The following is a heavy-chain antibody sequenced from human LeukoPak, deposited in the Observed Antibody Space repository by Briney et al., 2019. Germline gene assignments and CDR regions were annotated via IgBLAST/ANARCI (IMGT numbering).Heavy chain of an antibody. V-gene: IGHV3-30*18. CDR3: AKDPGSQGDY. CDR1: GFTFSSYG. J-gene: IGHJ4*02. CDR2: ISYDGSNK. Sequence: PGRSLRLSCAVSGFTFSSYGMHWVRQAPGKGLEWVAVISYDGSNKYYADSVKGRFTISRDNSKNTLYLQMNSLRAEDTAVYYCAKDPGSQGDYWGQGTLVTVSS.